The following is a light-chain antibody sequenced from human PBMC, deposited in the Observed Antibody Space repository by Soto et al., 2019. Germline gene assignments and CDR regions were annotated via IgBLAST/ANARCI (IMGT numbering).Light chain of an antibody. J-gene: IGKJ2*01. V-gene: IGKV3-15*01. CDR2: RAS. CDR3: QQYNTWPYT. CDR1: QSSSNY. Sequence: EIVMTQSPATLSVSPGERATLSCRASQSSSNYLAWYQQKPGQTPRLLIYRASTRATGIPARFSGSGSGTEFPLTISSLQSEDFAVYYCQQYNTWPYTFGQGTKLEIK.